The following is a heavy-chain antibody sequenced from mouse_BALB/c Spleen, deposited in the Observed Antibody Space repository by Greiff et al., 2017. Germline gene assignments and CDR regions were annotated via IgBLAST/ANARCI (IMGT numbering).Heavy chain of an antibody. CDR3: ARHEGFDY. V-gene: IGHV5-9-3*01. CDR1: GFTFSSYA. CDR2: ISSGGSYT. Sequence: EVQGVESGGGLVKPGGSLKLSCAASGFTFSSYAMSWVRQTPEKRLEWVATISSGGSYTYYPDSVKGRFTISRDNAKNTLYLQMSSLRSEDTAMYYCARHEGFDYWGQGTTLTVSS. J-gene: IGHJ2*01.